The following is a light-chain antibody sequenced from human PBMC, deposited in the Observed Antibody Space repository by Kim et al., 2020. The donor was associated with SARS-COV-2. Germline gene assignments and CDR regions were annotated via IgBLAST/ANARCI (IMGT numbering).Light chain of an antibody. CDR1: KLGYKY. CDR2: QDS. J-gene: IGLJ2*01. Sequence: SYELTQPPSVSVSPGQTASITCSGDKLGYKYACWYQQKPGQSPVLVIYQDSKRPSGIPERFSGSNSGNTATLTISGTQAMDEADYYCQAWDSSTVFFGGGTQLDRP. V-gene: IGLV3-1*01. CDR3: QAWDSSTVF.